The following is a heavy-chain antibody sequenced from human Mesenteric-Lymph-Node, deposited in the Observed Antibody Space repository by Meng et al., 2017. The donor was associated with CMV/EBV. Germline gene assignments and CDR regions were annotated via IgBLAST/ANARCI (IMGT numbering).Heavy chain of an antibody. V-gene: IGHV4-39*07. J-gene: IGHJ4*02. Sequence: SETLSLTCTVSGGSISSTNYYWGWIRQPPGKGLEWIGSIYYSGSTYYNPSLKSRITISVDTSKSQFSLKLSSVTAADTAVYYCARYYSSGWSYYFDYWGQGTLVTVSS. CDR2: IYYSGST. CDR1: GGSISSTNYY. CDR3: ARYYSSGWSYYFDY. D-gene: IGHD6-19*01.